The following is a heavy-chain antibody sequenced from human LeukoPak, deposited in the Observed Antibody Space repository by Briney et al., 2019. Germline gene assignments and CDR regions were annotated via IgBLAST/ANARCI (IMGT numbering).Heavy chain of an antibody. V-gene: IGHV3-21*01. CDR2: ISSSGNYI. J-gene: IGHJ5*02. D-gene: IGHD2-21*02. CDR1: GFTFSSFG. CDR3: ASSIVVVTARYNWFDP. Sequence: GGSLRLSCAVSGFTFSSFGMDWVRQAPGKGLEWVSSISSSGNYIYYADSVKGRFTISRDNAKNSLYLQMNSLRAEDTAVYYCASSIVVVTARYNWFDPWGQGTLVTVSS.